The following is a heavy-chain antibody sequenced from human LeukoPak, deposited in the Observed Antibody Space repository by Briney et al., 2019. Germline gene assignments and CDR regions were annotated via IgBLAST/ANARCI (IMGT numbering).Heavy chain of an antibody. V-gene: IGHV3-66*01. CDR2: INSGGNT. D-gene: IGHD6-13*01. Sequence: GGSLRLSCAASGFTVSSNHMSWVRQAPGKGLEWVSVINSGGNTYYADSVKGRFTISRDNSKNTLYLQMNSLRAEDTAVYYCAKGGRIAAVGIPSGFDPWGQGTLVTVSS. J-gene: IGHJ5*02. CDR3: AKGGRIAAVGIPSGFDP. CDR1: GFTVSSNH.